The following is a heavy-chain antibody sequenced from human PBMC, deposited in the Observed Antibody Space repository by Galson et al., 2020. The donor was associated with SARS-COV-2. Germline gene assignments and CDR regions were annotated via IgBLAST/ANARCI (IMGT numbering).Heavy chain of an antibody. Sequence: SETLSLTCTVSGVSISSGSFWGWIRQPPEKGLEWIGLIYHSGSTYYNPSLKSRVTISVDTSKNQFSLKLTSVSAADTGVYYCARDRGVDGGISEDFDLWGRGTLVTVSS. D-gene: IGHD2-15*01. CDR3: ARDRGVDGGISEDFDL. V-gene: IGHV4-38-2*02. J-gene: IGHJ2*01. CDR1: GVSISSGSF. CDR2: IYHSGST.